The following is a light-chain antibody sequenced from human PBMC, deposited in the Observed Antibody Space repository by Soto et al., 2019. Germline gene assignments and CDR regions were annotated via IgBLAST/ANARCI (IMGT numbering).Light chain of an antibody. CDR1: SRDIGGYNY. J-gene: IGLJ2*01. CDR2: EVS. CDR3: SSYTSTSPLKV. V-gene: IGLV2-14*03. Sequence: QSALTQPASVSGSPGQSITISCTGTSRDIGGYNYVSWYQQHPGKAPKLVIYEVSDRPSGVSIRFSGSKSGNTASLTISGLQAEDEADYYCSSYTSTSPLKVFGGGTKLTVL.